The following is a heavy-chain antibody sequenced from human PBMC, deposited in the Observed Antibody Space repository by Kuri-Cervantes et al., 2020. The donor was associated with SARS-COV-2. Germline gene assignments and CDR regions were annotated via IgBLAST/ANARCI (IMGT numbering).Heavy chain of an antibody. J-gene: IGHJ4*02. CDR3: ARDVVHTYGWRAFDY. D-gene: IGHD5-18*01. CDR2: FYTTERI. Sequence: SETLSLTCTVSGASISKGSYYWSWIRQPAGKGLEGIGRFYTTERINYNPSLKSRVTISVGTSKNQFSLRLTSVTAADTAVYYCARDVVHTYGWRAFDYWGQGSLVTVSS. V-gene: IGHV4-61*02. CDR1: GASISKGSYY.